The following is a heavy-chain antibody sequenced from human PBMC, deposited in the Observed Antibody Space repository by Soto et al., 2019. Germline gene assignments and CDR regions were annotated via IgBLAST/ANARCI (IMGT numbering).Heavy chain of an antibody. Sequence: GGSLRLSCVASGFTFDDYAIHWVRQTPGKGLEWVSGLTWNGEVLGYADSVKGRFTISRDNAKNSLYLEMNSLRPEDTALYYCVKDSESSGHLTHIDFWGQGTLVTVFS. D-gene: IGHD3-22*01. CDR2: LTWNGEVL. CDR1: GFTFDDYA. CDR3: VKDSESSGHLTHIDF. V-gene: IGHV3-9*01. J-gene: IGHJ4*02.